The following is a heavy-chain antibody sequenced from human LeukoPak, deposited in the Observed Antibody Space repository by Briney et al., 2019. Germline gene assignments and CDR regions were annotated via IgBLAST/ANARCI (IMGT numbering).Heavy chain of an antibody. CDR3: ARPVPGDALNI. V-gene: IGHV3-74*01. D-gene: IGHD1-14*01. J-gene: IGHJ3*02. CDR1: GFTFTSYW. CDR2: INSDGSYT. Sequence: GGSLKLSCAVSGFTFTSYWMLWVRQAPGKGLVWVSRINSDGSYTSYGDSVKGRLTISRDNAKNTLYLQMNSLRVEDTAVYYCARPVPGDALNIWGQGTMVIVSS.